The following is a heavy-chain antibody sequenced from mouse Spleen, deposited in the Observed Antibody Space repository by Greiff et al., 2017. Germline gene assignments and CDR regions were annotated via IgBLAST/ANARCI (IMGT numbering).Heavy chain of an antibody. D-gene: IGHD2-10*02. Sequence: QVQLQQPGAELVLPGASVKLSCKASGYTFTSSWMHWVKQRPGQGLEWIGEIDPSDSYTNYNQKFKGKATLTVDKSSSTAYMQLSSLTSEDSAVYYCARRYGNYKGYYFDYWGQGTTLTLSS. CDR2: IDPSDSYT. J-gene: IGHJ2*01. CDR1: GYTFTSSW. V-gene: IGHV1-69*01. CDR3: ARRYGNYKGYYFDY.